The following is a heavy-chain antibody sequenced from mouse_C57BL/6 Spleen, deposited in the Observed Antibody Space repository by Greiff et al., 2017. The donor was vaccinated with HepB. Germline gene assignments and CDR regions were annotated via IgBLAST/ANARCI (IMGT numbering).Heavy chain of an antibody. J-gene: IGHJ2*01. CDR3: TRREYYFDY. CDR2: IDPETGGT. CDR1: GYTFTDYE. V-gene: IGHV1-15*01. Sequence: VQLQQPGAELVRPGASVTLSCKASGYTFTDYEMHWVKQTPVHGLEWIGAIDPETGGTAYNQKFKGKAILTADKSSSTAYMELRSLTSEDSAVYYCTRREYYFDYWGQGTTLTVSS.